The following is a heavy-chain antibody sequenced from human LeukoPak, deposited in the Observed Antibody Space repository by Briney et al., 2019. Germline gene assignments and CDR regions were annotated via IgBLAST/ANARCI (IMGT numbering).Heavy chain of an antibody. CDR1: GASISSYY. CDR3: ARQIGKAADFDY. V-gene: IGHV4-59*08. J-gene: IGHJ4*02. D-gene: IGHD6-13*01. CDR2: IYYSGST. Sequence: SETLSLTCTVSGASISSYYWSWIRQPPGKGLEWIGYIYYSGSTNYNPSLKSRVTISVDTSKNQFSLKLGSVTAADTAVYYCARQIGKAADFDYWGQGTLVTVSS.